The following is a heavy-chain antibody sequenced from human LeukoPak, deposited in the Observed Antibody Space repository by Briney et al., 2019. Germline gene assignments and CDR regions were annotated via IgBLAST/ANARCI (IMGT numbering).Heavy chain of an antibody. CDR3: TRVTTNGYFEY. V-gene: IGHV3-7*04. D-gene: IGHD1-1*01. Sequence: GGSLRLSCAPSGFTFSDYSMRWIRQAPGKGLEWVASIKFDDSEKHHVDSVKRRFTISRDNAEDSLFLQMNSLRAEDTAIYFCTRVTTNGYFEYWGQGTLVTVSS. J-gene: IGHJ4*02. CDR2: IKFDDSEK. CDR1: GFTFSDYS.